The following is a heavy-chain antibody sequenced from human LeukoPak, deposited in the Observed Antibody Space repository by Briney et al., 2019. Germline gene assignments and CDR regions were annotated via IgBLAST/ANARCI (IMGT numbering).Heavy chain of an antibody. CDR2: IYSGGST. Sequence: PGGSLRLSCAASGFTVSSNYMSWVRQAPGKGLEWVSVIYSGGSTYYADSVKGRFTISRDKSKNYLQMNSLRGDDTAIYYCAKDVRVGEYYGSGSYFDYWGQGTLVTVSS. CDR1: GFTVSSNY. V-gene: IGHV3-53*01. CDR3: AKDVRVGEYYGSGSYFDY. D-gene: IGHD3-10*01. J-gene: IGHJ4*02.